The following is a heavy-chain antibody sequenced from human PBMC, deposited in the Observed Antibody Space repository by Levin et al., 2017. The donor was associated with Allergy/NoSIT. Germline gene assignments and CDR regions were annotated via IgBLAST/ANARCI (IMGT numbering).Heavy chain of an antibody. CDR1: NASVGSGGIY. D-gene: IGHD2-15*01. V-gene: IGHV4-61*08. CDR2: IYDSGSI. Sequence: NPSETLSLTCTVSNASVGSGGIYWSWIRQSPGRGLEWIAYIYDSGSINYNPSLRSRVTMSVDMSKNQFSLEMRSVTAADTAVYYCARGSPFDVWGQGTLVTVSS. CDR3: ARGSPFDV. J-gene: IGHJ4*02.